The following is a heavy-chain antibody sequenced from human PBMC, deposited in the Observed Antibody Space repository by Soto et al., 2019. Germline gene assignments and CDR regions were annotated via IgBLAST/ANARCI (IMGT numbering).Heavy chain of an antibody. CDR1: GFTFSSYG. CDR2: ISYDGSNK. J-gene: IGHJ6*02. V-gene: IGHV3-30*18. Sequence: QAGGSLRLSCAASGFTFSSYGMHWVRQAPGKGLEWVAVISYDGSNKYYADSVKGRFTISRDNSKNTLYLQMNSLRAEDTAVYYCAKDLAWEWVDIVATAGHYYYGMDVWGQGTTVTVSS. D-gene: IGHD5-12*01. CDR3: AKDLAWEWVDIVATAGHYYYGMDV.